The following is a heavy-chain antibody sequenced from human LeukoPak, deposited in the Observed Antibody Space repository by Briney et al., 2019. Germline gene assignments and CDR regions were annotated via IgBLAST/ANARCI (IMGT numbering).Heavy chain of an antibody. J-gene: IGHJ3*02. CDR2: IRYDGSNK. Sequence: GGSLRLSCAASGFTFSSYGMHWVRQAPGKGLEWVAFIRYDGSNKYYADSVKGRFTISRDNSKNTLYLQMNSLRAEDTAVYYCAKDIGIVGAHDAFDIWGQGTMVTVSS. D-gene: IGHD1-26*01. V-gene: IGHV3-30*02. CDR1: GFTFSSYG. CDR3: AKDIGIVGAHDAFDI.